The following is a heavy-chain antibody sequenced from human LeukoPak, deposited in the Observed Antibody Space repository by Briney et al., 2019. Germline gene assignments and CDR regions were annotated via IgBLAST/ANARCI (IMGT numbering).Heavy chain of an antibody. CDR1: GFTFSNSW. J-gene: IGHJ4*02. CDR3: AGGRLVATSKAVAIDY. Sequence: GGSLRLSCEASGFTFSNSWLHWVRQAPGKGLVWVSRINERGSSTRYADYVKGRFTISRDNAKNTLYLQMNNLRADDTAVYYCAGGRLVATSKAVAIDYWGQGTLVTVSS. CDR2: INERGSST. V-gene: IGHV3-74*01. D-gene: IGHD5-12*01.